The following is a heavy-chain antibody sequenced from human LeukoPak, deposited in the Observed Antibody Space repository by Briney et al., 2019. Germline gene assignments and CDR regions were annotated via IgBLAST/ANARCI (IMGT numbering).Heavy chain of an antibody. V-gene: IGHV3-53*01. Sequence: GGSLRLSCAASGFTFSSYAMSWVRQAPGKGLEWVSVIYSGGSTYYADSVKGRFTISRDNSKNTLYLQMNSLRAEDTAVYYCASIMRGSYYGTWGQGTLVTVSS. CDR2: IYSGGST. D-gene: IGHD3-10*01. CDR3: ASIMRGSYYGT. J-gene: IGHJ5*02. CDR1: GFTFSSYA.